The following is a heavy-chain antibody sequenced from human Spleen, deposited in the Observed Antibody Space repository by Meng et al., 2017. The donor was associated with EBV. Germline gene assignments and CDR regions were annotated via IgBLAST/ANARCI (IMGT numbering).Heavy chain of an antibody. CDR2: VHYSGNT. CDR3: TRDTTGIAAAVMLDY. V-gene: IGHV4-39*07. CDR1: GGSVSISSNY. J-gene: IGHJ4*02. Sequence: QRQLQESGPGPVKPSETLSLTCTVSGGSVSISSNYWSWIRQPPGKGLEWIGSVHYSGNTYHNPSLQSRVTISVDFSKNQFSLKLRSVTAADTAVYYCTRDTTGIAAAVMLDYWGQGTLVTVSS. D-gene: IGHD6-13*01.